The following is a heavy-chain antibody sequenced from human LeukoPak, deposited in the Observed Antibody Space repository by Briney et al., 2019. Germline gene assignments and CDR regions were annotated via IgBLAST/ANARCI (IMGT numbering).Heavy chain of an antibody. CDR1: GFTFSSYS. J-gene: IGHJ5*02. Sequence: GGSLRLSCAASGFTFSSYSMNWVRQAPGKGLEWVSSISSSSSYIYYADSVKGRFTISRDNAKNSLHLQMNSLRAEDTAVYYCASWAIGGIYCSSTSCYTRFDPWGQGTLVTVSS. CDR3: ASWAIGGIYCSSTSCYTRFDP. CDR2: ISSSSSYI. V-gene: IGHV3-21*01. D-gene: IGHD2-2*02.